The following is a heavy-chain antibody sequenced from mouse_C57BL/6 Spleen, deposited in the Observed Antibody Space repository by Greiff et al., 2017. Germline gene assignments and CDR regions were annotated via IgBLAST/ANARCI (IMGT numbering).Heavy chain of an antibody. CDR2: INPGSGGT. Sequence: QVQLQQSGAELVRPGTSVKVSCKASGYAFTNYLIEWVKQRPGQGLEWIGVINPGSGGTNYNEKFKGKATLTADKSSSTAYMQLSSLTSEDSAVYVCASGTGAMDYWGQGTSVTVSS. CDR3: ASGTGAMDY. J-gene: IGHJ4*01. V-gene: IGHV1-54*01. CDR1: GYAFTNYL. D-gene: IGHD3-3*01.